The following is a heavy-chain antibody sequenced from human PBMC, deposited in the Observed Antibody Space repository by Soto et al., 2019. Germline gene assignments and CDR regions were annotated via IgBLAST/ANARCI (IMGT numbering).Heavy chain of an antibody. CDR3: ARDGLHCSGGMCFGVPMYL. CDR1: GFTVLSKY. Sequence: EVQLVESGGGLVQPGGSLRLSCAASGFTVLSKYMSWVRQAPGMGLEWGSLINSGGSTSHADSVKGRFTISRDKSKNTLYLQMNSLRDADTAVYYCARDGLHCSGGMCFGVPMYLWAKRTTVTVSS. CDR2: INSGGST. D-gene: IGHD2-15*01. V-gene: IGHV3-66*01. J-gene: IGHJ6*03.